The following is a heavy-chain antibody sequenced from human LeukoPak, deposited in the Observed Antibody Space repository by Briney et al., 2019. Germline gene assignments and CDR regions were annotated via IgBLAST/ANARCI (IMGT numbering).Heavy chain of an antibody. J-gene: IGHJ6*03. V-gene: IGHV4-59*01. CDR2: IFYSGST. D-gene: IGHD3-22*01. CDR3: ARGDSSGYYYYYYYYYMDV. Sequence: SETLSLTCTVSGGSISSYYWSWIRQPPGKGLGWSGYIFYSGSTNYNPSLKSRVTISVDTSKNQFSLKLSSVTAADTAVYYCARGDSSGYYYYYYYYYMDVWGKGTTVTVSS. CDR1: GGSISSYY.